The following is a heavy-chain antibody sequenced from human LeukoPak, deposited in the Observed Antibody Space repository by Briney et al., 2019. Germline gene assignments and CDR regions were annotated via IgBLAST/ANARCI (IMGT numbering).Heavy chain of an antibody. CDR2: IYHSGST. J-gene: IGHJ4*02. CDR1: GGSISSGGYS. V-gene: IGHV4-30-2*01. D-gene: IGHD3-9*01. CDR3: ARGNGISFDY. Sequence: PSQTLSLTCAVSGGSISSGGYSWRWLRQPPGKGLEWIGYIYHSGSTYYNPSLKSRVTISVDRSKNQFSLKLSSVTAADTAVYYCARGNGISFDYWGQGTLVTVSS.